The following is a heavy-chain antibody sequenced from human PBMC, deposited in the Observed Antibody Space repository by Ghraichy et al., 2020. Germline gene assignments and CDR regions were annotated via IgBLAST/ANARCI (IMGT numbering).Heavy chain of an antibody. CDR2: IYYSGST. CDR3: ARAHPHCSSTSCYLYYYYYYMDV. V-gene: IGHV4-59*01. D-gene: IGHD2-2*01. J-gene: IGHJ6*03. Sequence: SETLSLTCTVSGGSISSYYWSWIRQPPGKGLEWIGYIYYSGSTNYNPSLKSRVTISVDTSKNQFSLKLSSVTAADTAVYYCARAHPHCSSTSCYLYYYYYYMDVWGKGTTVTVSS. CDR1: GGSISSYY.